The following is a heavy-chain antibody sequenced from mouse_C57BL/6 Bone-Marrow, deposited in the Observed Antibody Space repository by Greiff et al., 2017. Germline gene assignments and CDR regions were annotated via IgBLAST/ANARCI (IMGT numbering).Heavy chain of an antibody. J-gene: IGHJ1*03. CDR2: MYPGGGNT. Sequence: QVQLQQSGPELVKPGASVKISCKASGYSFTSYYIHWVKQRPGQGLEWIGWMYPGGGNTKYNEKFKGKATLTADTSSSTAYMQLSSLTSADSAVYYCARWGDDVDWYYDVWGRGTTVTVTA. CDR3: ARWGDDVDWYYDV. D-gene: IGHD2-12*01. V-gene: IGHV1-66*01. CDR1: GYSFTSYY.